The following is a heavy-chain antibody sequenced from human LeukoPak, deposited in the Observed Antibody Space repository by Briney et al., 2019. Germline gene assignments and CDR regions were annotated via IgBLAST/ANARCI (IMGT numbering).Heavy chain of an antibody. CDR1: GYTFVNSY. CDR2: INPKSGAT. V-gene: IGHV1-2*02. CDR3: ARAFSFDHELFDY. Sequence: ASVKVSCKTSGYTFVNSYMHWVRQARGQGLEWMGWINPKSGATRYSPKFQGRVTMTRDTSVTTVYMDLTWLTSDDTAVYFCARAFSFDHELFDYWGQGTLVSVSS. J-gene: IGHJ4*02. D-gene: IGHD3-9*01.